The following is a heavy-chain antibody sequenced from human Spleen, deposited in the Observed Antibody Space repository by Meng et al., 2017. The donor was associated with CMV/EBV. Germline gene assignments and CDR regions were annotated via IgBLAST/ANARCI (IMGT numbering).Heavy chain of an antibody. V-gene: IGHV3-30-3*01. D-gene: IGHD3-22*01. CDR3: ARRPKNCSDSSCYYYYAMDV. Sequence: GESLKISCAASGFTFSNYALHWVRQAPGKGLEWVAVISYDGASQFYTDSVKGRFTISRSTSKNTLYLQMHSLRAEDTAVYYCARRPKNCSDSSCYYYYAMDVWGQGTTVTVSS. CDR1: GFTFSNYA. CDR2: ISYDGASQ. J-gene: IGHJ6*02.